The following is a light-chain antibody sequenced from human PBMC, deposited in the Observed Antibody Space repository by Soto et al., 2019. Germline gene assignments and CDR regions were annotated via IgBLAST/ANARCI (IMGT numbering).Light chain of an antibody. J-gene: IGLJ2*01. Sequence: QPVLTQSPSASASLGASVKLSCTLSSGHGNYVIAWHQQQPEKGPRYLMKVKSDGSHNKGDGIPDRFSGSSSGAERYLVISSLQSEDEADYYCQPWDTGIVVFGGGTKVTVL. CDR3: QPWDTGIVV. CDR1: SGHGNYV. CDR2: VKSDGSH. V-gene: IGLV4-69*01.